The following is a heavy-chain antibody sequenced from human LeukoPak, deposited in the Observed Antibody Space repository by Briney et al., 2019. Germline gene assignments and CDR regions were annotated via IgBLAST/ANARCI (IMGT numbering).Heavy chain of an antibody. CDR2: ISGSGGST. J-gene: IGHJ6*02. D-gene: IGHD3-9*01. V-gene: IGHV3-23*01. Sequence: PGGSLRLSCAASGFTFSSYAMNWVRQAPGKGLEWVSGISGSGGSTYYADSVKGRFTISRDNSKDTLYLQMNSLRAEDTAVYYCARDAELPYYDILTGYPRENYYYYGMDVWGQGTTVTVSS. CDR3: ARDAELPYYDILTGYPRENYYYYGMDV. CDR1: GFTFSSYA.